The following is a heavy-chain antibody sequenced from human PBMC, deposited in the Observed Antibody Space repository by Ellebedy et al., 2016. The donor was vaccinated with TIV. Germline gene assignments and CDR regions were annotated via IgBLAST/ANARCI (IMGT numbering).Heavy chain of an antibody. D-gene: IGHD3-16*02. CDR1: GFTFSSYW. J-gene: IGHJ3*02. V-gene: IGHV3-7*01. CDR3: ARDQGFGGVIVIWSAFDI. Sequence: GGSLRLSXAASGFTFSSYWMSWVRQAPGKGLEWVANIKQDGSEKYYVDSVKGRFTISRDNAKNSLYLQMNSLRAEDTAVYYCARDQGFGGVIVIWSAFDIWGQGTMVTVSS. CDR2: IKQDGSEK.